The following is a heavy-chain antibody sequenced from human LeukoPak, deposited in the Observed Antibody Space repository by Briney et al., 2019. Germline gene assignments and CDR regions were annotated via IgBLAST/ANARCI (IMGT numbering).Heavy chain of an antibody. D-gene: IGHD1-26*01. J-gene: IGHJ6*02. CDR2: ISYDGSNK. Sequence: GGSLRLSCAASGFTFSSYAMHWVRQAPGKGLEWVAVISYDGSNKYYADSVKGRFTISRDNSKNTLYLQMNSLRAEDTAVYYCARDPHPQWSGSYWVRVYYYYGMDVWGQGTTVTVSS. V-gene: IGHV3-30*04. CDR1: GFTFSSYA. CDR3: ARDPHPQWSGSYWVRVYYYYGMDV.